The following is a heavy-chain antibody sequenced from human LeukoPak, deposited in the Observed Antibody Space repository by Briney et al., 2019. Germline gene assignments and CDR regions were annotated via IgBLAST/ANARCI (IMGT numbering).Heavy chain of an antibody. CDR3: AKNSGSFPIHYFDY. Sequence: PGRSLRISCAASGFTFSSYGMHWVRQAPGKGLEWVAVISYDGSNKYYADSVKGRFTISRDNSKNTLYLQMNSLRAEDTAVYYCAKNSGSFPIHYFDYWGQGTLVTVSS. V-gene: IGHV3-30*18. CDR2: ISYDGSNK. CDR1: GFTFSSYG. J-gene: IGHJ4*02. D-gene: IGHD1-26*01.